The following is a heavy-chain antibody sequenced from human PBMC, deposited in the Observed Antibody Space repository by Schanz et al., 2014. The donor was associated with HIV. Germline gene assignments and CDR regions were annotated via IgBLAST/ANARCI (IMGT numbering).Heavy chain of an antibody. CDR3: ARVFGRTYGLPDY. D-gene: IGHD3-10*01. V-gene: IGHV3-11*01. CDR1: GFTFTDNY. J-gene: IGHJ4*02. CDR2: ISVNGATR. Sequence: VQLVESGGGLVNPGGGLRLSRAASGFTFTDNYMSWVRPAPGKGPEWLSNISVNGATREYADSVKGRFTISRDNARTSLYLQMNSLRAEDTAVYYCARVFGRTYGLPDYWGQGTLVTVSS.